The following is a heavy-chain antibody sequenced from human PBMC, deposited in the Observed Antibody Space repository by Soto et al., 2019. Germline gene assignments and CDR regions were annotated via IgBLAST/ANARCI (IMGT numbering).Heavy chain of an antibody. V-gene: IGHV1-2*04. CDR2: INPNSGGT. Sequence: QVQLVQSGAEVKKPGASVKVSCKASGYTFTGYYMHWVRQAPGQGLEWMGWINPNSGGTNYAQKFQGWVTMTRDTSISTAYMELSRLRSDDTAVYYCARERIAAACNYYYYYGMDVWGQGTTVTVSS. CDR1: GYTFTGYY. D-gene: IGHD6-13*01. J-gene: IGHJ6*02. CDR3: ARERIAAACNYYYYYGMDV.